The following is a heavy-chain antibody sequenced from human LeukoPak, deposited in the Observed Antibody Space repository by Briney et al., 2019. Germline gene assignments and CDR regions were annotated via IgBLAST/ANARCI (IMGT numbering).Heavy chain of an antibody. CDR2: INPNSGGT. V-gene: IGHV1-2*02. CDR1: GYTFTGYY. CDR3: ARDAHCSGGSCYSYFDY. J-gene: IGHJ4*02. D-gene: IGHD2-15*01. Sequence: ASVKVSCKASGYTFTGYYMHWVRQAPGQGLEWMGWINPNSGGTNYAQKFQGRVTMTRDTSISTAYMELSRLRSDDTAVYYCARDAHCSGGSCYSYFDYWGQGTLVTVSS.